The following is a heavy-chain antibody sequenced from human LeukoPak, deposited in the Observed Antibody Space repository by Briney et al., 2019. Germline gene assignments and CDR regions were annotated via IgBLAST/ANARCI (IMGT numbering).Heavy chain of an antibody. CDR1: GFTFSSYG. D-gene: IGHD3-9*01. CDR3: AKEVRVLTGFGYGMDV. CDR2: ISYDGSNK. Sequence: GSLRLSCAASGFTFSSYGMHWVRQAPGKGLEWVAVISYDGSNKYYADSVKGRFTISRDNSKNTLYLQMNSLRAEDTAVYYCAKEVRVLTGFGYGMDVWGQGTTVTVSS. J-gene: IGHJ6*02. V-gene: IGHV3-30*18.